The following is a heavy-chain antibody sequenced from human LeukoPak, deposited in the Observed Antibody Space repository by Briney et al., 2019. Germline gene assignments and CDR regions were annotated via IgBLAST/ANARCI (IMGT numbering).Heavy chain of an antibody. V-gene: IGHV4-30-4*08. J-gene: IGHJ4*02. CDR3: AREAVQWYGDSI. Sequence: SETLSLTCTVSGGSISSGDYYWSWIRQPPGKGLEWIGYIYYSGSTYYNPSLKSRVTISVDTSKNQFSLKLSSVTAADTAVYYCAREAVQWYGDSIWGQGTLVTVSS. CDR1: GGSISSGDYY. D-gene: IGHD4-17*01. CDR2: IYYSGST.